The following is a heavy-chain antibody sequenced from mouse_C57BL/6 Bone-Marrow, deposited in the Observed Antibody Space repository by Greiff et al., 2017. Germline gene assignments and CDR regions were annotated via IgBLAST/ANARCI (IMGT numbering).Heavy chain of an antibody. CDR3: ARRTVDSSGFWFAY. V-gene: IGHV5-15*04. Sequence: EVQGVESGGGLVQPGGSLTLSCAASGFTFSDYGMAWVRQAPRKGPEWVAFISNLAYSIYYADTVTGRFTISRENAKNTLYLEMSSLRSEDTAMYYCARRTVDSSGFWFAYWGQGTLVTVSA. CDR2: ISNLAYSI. CDR1: GFTFSDYG. D-gene: IGHD3-2*02. J-gene: IGHJ3*01.